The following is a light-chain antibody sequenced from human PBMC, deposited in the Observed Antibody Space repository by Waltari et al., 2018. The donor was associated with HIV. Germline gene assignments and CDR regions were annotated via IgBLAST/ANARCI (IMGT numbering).Light chain of an antibody. CDR1: SSDVGGYNY. CDR3: SSYSSTNTLGV. V-gene: IGLV2-14*01. Sequence: QSALTQPASVSGSPGQSITISCTGASSDVGGYNYVSWYQPHPGKAPKLTIYEVTNRPSGVSNRFSGSKSGNTASLTISGLQPEDEADYYCSSYSSTNTLGVFGGGTILTVL. CDR2: EVT. J-gene: IGLJ3*02.